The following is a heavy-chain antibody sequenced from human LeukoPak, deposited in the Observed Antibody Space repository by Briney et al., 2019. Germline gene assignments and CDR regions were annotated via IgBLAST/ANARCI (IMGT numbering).Heavy chain of an antibody. CDR1: GYTFTGYY. V-gene: IGHV1-2*02. CDR2: INPNSGGT. CDR3: ARHPGKVTNDWYFDL. D-gene: IGHD4-23*01. Sequence: GASVKVSCKASGYTFTGYYMHWVRQAPGQGLEWMGWINPNSGGTNYAQKFQGRVTMTRDTSITTAYMELSRLSSEDTAVYNCARHPGKVTNDWYFDLWGRGTLVTVSS. J-gene: IGHJ2*01.